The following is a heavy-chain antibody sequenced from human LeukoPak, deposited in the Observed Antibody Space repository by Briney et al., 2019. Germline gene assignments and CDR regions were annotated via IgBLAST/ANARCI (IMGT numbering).Heavy chain of an antibody. CDR1: GFTFGSYG. D-gene: IGHD3-16*01. CDR2: ISYDGSNK. Sequence: GGSLRLSCAASGFTFGSYGMHWVRQAPGKGLEWVAVISYDGSNKYYADSVKGRFTISRDNSKNTLYLQMNSLRAEDTAVYYCAKEGGSARGYYYYGMDVWGQGTTVTVSS. V-gene: IGHV3-30*18. CDR3: AKEGGSARGYYYYGMDV. J-gene: IGHJ6*02.